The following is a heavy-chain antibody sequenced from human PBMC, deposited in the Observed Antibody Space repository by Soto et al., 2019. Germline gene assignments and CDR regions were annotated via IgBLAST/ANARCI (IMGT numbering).Heavy chain of an antibody. Sequence: GESLKISCQGSGYSFTSYWIGWVRQMPGKGLERKGIIYPGDSDTRYSPSFQGQVTISADKSISTAYLQWSSLKASDTAMYYCARDRHYDILTGYYHQGPYYYGMDVWGQGTTVTVSS. D-gene: IGHD3-9*01. CDR3: ARDRHYDILTGYYHQGPYYYGMDV. CDR1: GYSFTSYW. J-gene: IGHJ6*02. V-gene: IGHV5-51*01. CDR2: IYPGDSDT.